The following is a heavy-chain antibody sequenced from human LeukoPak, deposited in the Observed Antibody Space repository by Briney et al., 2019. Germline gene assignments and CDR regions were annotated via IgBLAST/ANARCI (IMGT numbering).Heavy chain of an antibody. Sequence: QPGGSLRLSCAASAFTFNDYWMTWDRQAPGKGLEWVANIKQDGGEKYYVDSVKGRFTISRDNAKNSLYLQMNSLRAEDTAVYYCARGGATTFGLWGNAFDIWGQGTMVTVSS. CDR2: IKQDGGEK. J-gene: IGHJ3*02. CDR1: AFTFNDYW. CDR3: ARGGATTFGLWGNAFDI. V-gene: IGHV3-7*01. D-gene: IGHD3-3*01.